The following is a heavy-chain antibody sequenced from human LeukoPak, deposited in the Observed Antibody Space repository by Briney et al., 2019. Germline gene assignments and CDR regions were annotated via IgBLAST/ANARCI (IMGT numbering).Heavy chain of an antibody. CDR3: ARGGSSGYYYW. D-gene: IGHD3-22*01. CDR2: LYTSGST. CDR1: GGSISSYY. Sequence: SETLSLTCTVSGGSISSYYWSWIRQPAGKGLEWLGRLYTSGSTNYNPSLKGRVTMSVDTSKNQFALKLTSMTAADTAGYYSARGGSSGYYYWWGQGTLVTVSS. J-gene: IGHJ4*02. V-gene: IGHV4-4*07.